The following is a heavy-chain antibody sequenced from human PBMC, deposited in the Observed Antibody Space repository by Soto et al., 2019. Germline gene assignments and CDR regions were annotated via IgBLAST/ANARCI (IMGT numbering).Heavy chain of an antibody. J-gene: IGHJ4*02. CDR2: VSHDGRNT. D-gene: IGHD6-19*01. Sequence: VQLVESGGGVVQPGRSLRLSCAASGFTFSDYAMHWVRQAPGKGLEWVAVVSHDGRNTHYADSVKGRFTISRDSSKNTVSLEMPSLRAEGTAVDYCAKGGRQWLVTSDFNYWGQGALVTVSS. V-gene: IGHV3-30*18. CDR1: GFTFSDYA. CDR3: AKGGRQWLVTSDFNY.